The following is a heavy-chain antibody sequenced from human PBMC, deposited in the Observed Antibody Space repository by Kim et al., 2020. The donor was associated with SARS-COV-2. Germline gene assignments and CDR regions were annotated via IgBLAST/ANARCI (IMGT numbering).Heavy chain of an antibody. CDR1: GFCFSNYA. V-gene: IGHV3-23*01. CDR3: VEDFTRDDYISGWVYDS. J-gene: IGHJ4*02. D-gene: IGHD6-19*01. Sequence: GGSLRLSCAISGFCFSNYAMGWVRQAPGKGLEWVSDVSGSGDSTNYADSVKGRFTISRDNSKNTLFLQMSSLRAEDTAVYFCVEDFTRDDYISGWVYDSWGQGTQVTVSS. CDR2: VSGSGDST.